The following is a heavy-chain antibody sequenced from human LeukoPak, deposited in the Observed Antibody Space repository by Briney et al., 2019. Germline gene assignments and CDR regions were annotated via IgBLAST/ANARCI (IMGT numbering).Heavy chain of an antibody. CDR2: ISGSGGST. CDR1: GFRFSSYA. J-gene: IGHJ4*02. V-gene: IGHV3-23*01. Sequence: GGSLRLSCAASGFRFSSYAMSWVRRAPGKGLEWASAISGSGGSTYYADSVKGRFTISRDNSKNTLYLQMNSLRAEDTAVYYCAKDRSSGARIFDYWGQGTLVTVSS. D-gene: IGHD6-19*01. CDR3: AKDRSSGARIFDY.